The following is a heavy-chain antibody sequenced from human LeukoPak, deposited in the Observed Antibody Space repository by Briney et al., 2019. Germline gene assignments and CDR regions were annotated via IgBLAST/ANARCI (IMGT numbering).Heavy chain of an antibody. V-gene: IGHV3-48*01. CDR3: AREDVVLVAATSLDY. Sequence: PGGSLRLSCAASGFTFSSYSMNWVRQAPGKGLEWVSYISSSSSTIYYADSVKGRFTISRDNAKNSLYLQMNSLRAEDTAVYYCAREDVVLVAATSLDYWGQGTLVTVSS. CDR2: ISSSSSTI. CDR1: GFTFSSYS. J-gene: IGHJ4*02. D-gene: IGHD2-15*01.